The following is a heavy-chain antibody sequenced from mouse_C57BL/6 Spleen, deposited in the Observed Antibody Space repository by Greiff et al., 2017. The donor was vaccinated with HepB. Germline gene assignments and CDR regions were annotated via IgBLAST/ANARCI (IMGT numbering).Heavy chain of an antibody. CDR1: GFSFNTYA. CDR3: VRQSRDWYFDV. V-gene: IGHV10-1*01. J-gene: IGHJ1*03. CDR2: IRSKSNNYAT. D-gene: IGHD1-1*01. Sequence: EVQLQESGGGLVQPKGSLKLSCAASGFSFNTYAMNWVRQAPGKGLEWVARIRSKSNNYATYYADSVKDRFTISRDDSESMLYLQMNNLKTEDTAMYYCVRQSRDWYFDVWGTGTTVTVSS.